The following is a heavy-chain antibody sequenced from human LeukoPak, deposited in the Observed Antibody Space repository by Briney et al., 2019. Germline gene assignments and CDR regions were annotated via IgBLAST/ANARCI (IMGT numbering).Heavy chain of an antibody. CDR1: GFTFSYYW. CDR2: IRQDGSEI. Sequence: GGSLRLSCAASGFTFSYYWMNWVRQAPGKGLEWVANIRQDGSEIYYVDSVKGRFTISRDNAKNSLYLQMNSLRAEDTAVYYCARRLGTPDYFDYWGQGTLVTVSS. V-gene: IGHV3-7*01. J-gene: IGHJ4*02. CDR3: ARRLGTPDYFDY. D-gene: IGHD7-27*01.